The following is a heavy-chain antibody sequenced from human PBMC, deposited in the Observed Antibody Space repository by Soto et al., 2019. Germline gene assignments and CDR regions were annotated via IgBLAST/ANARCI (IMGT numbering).Heavy chain of an antibody. CDR2: ISYDGSNK. CDR3: VTQYSSSSFGDY. CDR1: GFTFSGFG. J-gene: IGHJ4*02. Sequence: QVQLVESGGGVVQPGRSLRLSCAASGFTFSGFGMHWVRQAPGKGLEWVAVISYDGSNKYYADSVKGRFTISRDNSKNTLHLQMNGLRAEDTAVYYCVTQYSSSSFGDYWGQGTLVTVSS. V-gene: IGHV3-30*03. D-gene: IGHD6-6*01.